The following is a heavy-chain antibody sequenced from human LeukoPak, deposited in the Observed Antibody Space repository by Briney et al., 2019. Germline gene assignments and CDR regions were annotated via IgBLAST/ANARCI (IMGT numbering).Heavy chain of an antibody. V-gene: IGHV3-30*02. J-gene: IGHJ4*02. CDR2: IRYDGSNK. D-gene: IGHD6-19*01. CDR3: AKDGFIGWYAMGFDY. Sequence: GGSLRLSCAASGFTFSSYGMHWVRQAPGRGLEWVAFIRYDGSNKYYADSVKGRFTISRDNSKNTPYLQMNSLRAEDTAVYYCAKDGFIGWYAMGFDYWGQGTLVTVSS. CDR1: GFTFSSYG.